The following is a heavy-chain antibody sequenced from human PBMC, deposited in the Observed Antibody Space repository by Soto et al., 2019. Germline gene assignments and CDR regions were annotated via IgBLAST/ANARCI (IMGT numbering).Heavy chain of an antibody. D-gene: IGHD6-19*01. Sequence: SDPLSLTSGNSGGSISSGGYSWRWIRQPPGKGLEWIGYIYQSGSTFYNPSLKSRVTISLDKSKSQFSLNLSSVTVADTAVYYCARLTPGYSSGWFIDYWGQGTLVTVS. CDR1: GGSISSGGYS. V-gene: IGHV4-30-2*01. J-gene: IGHJ4*02. CDR2: IYQSGST. CDR3: ARLTPGYSSGWFIDY.